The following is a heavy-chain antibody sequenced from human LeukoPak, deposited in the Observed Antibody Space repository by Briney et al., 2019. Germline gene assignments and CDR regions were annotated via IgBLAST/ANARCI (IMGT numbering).Heavy chain of an antibody. J-gene: IGHJ6*03. CDR3: AKCGPSSGYYRLKYYYYYMDV. CDR2: ITSNSKYI. D-gene: IGHD3-22*01. Sequence: PGGSLRLSCTASGFTFSSYTMNWVRQAPGKGLEWISSITSNSKYIFYADSLKGRFTISRDNAKNSLYLQMNSLRAEDTAVYFCAKCGPSSGYYRLKYYYYYMDVWGKGTTVTVSS. CDR1: GFTFSSYT. V-gene: IGHV3-21*01.